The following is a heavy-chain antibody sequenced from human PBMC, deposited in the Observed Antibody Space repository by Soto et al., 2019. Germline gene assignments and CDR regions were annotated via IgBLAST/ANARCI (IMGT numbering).Heavy chain of an antibody. Sequence: SVTLSLTCTVSGASISSDSYYWSWICQRPGEGLEWIGFISYGGNTYHSPSLTSRLLLSVDTSKSQCSLERSFLTDADTAVYYCARGLTPFWSSYRFSYFDSWGQGTLVTVSS. J-gene: IGHJ4*02. D-gene: IGHD3-3*01. V-gene: IGHV4-31*03. CDR2: ISYGGNT. CDR1: GASISSDSYY. CDR3: ARGLTPFWSSYRFSYFDS.